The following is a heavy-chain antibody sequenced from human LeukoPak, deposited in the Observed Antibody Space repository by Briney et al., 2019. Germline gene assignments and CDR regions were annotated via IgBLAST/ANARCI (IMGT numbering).Heavy chain of an antibody. V-gene: IGHV4-59*11. CDR1: VDSINDHY. CDR3: ARGPSWDSPFDY. CDR2: VYYSGST. Sequence: SETLSLTCSVAVDSINDHYWNWIRHPPGKGLEWIGYVYYSGSTNYNPSLKSRVTISVDTSKTQFSLKLRSVTVADTAVYYCARGPSWDSPFDYWGQGILVTVSS. D-gene: IGHD1-26*01. J-gene: IGHJ4*02.